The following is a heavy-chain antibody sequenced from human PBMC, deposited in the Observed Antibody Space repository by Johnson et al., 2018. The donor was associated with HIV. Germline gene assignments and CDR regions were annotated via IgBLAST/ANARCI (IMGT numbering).Heavy chain of an antibody. CDR1: GFTCSSYA. J-gene: IGHJ3*02. D-gene: IGHD3-22*01. CDR3: ARDLSMIVVANAFDI. CDR2: ISYDGSNK. Sequence: QVQVVESGGGVVQPGRSLRLSCAASGFTCSSYAMHWVRQAPGKGLAWVAVISYDGSNKYYADSVKGRFTISRDNSKNTLYLQMNSLRAEDTAVYYCARDLSMIVVANAFDIWGQGTMVTVSS. V-gene: IGHV3-30-3*01.